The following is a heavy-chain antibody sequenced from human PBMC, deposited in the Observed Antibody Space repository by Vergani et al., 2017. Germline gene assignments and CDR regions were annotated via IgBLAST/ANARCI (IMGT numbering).Heavy chain of an antibody. J-gene: IGHJ4*02. D-gene: IGHD4-17*01. CDR1: GFTFDDYA. Sequence: EVQLLESGGGLVQPGRSLRLSCAASGFTFDDYAMHWVRQAPGKGLEWVSGISGSGGSTYYADSVKGRFTISRDNSKNTLYLQMNSLRAEDTAVYYCAKAYMTTVTLVDYWGQGTLVTVSS. CDR3: AKAYMTTVTLVDY. CDR2: ISGSGGST. V-gene: IGHV3-23*01.